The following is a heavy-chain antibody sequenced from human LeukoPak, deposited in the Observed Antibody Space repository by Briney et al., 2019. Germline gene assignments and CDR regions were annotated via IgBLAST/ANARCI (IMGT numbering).Heavy chain of an antibody. CDR1: GGSLSSYY. J-gene: IGHJ6*04. CDR3: ASLSSSWYGMDV. CDR2: IYYSGSN. Sequence: SSETLSLTCTVSGGSLSSYYWSWLRQPPGKGLEWIGYIYYSGSNNYNPSLKSRVTISVDTSKKQFSLKLSSVTAADTAVYYCASLSSSWYGMDVWGEGTTVTVSS. D-gene: IGHD6-13*01. V-gene: IGHV4-59*01.